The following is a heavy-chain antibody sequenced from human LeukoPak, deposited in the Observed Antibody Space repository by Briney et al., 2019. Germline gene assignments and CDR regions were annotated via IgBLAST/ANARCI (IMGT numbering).Heavy chain of an antibody. J-gene: IGHJ4*02. CDR3: ARDTGYSSPYYYFDY. CDR1: GFTFSRYG. D-gene: IGHD6-13*01. CDR2: ISYDGSNK. V-gene: IGHV3-30*03. Sequence: PGGSLRLSCAASGFTFSRYGMHWVRQAPGKGLEWAAVISYDGSNKYYADSVKGRFTISRDNSKNTLYLQLNSLRAEDTVVFYCARDTGYSSPYYYFDYWGQGTLVTVSS.